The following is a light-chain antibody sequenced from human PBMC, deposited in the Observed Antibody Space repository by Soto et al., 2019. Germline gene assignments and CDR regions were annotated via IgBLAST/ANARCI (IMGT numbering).Light chain of an antibody. V-gene: IGKV1-39*01. CDR3: QQSYRTPT. Sequence: DLQMTQSPSSLSASVGDRVTITCRASQSISSYLNWYQQKPGKAPKLLIYAASSLQSGVPSRFSGSGSGTDFALTIRRLQPEDFATYYCQQSYRTPTFGQGTKLEL. CDR2: AAS. J-gene: IGKJ2*01. CDR1: QSISSY.